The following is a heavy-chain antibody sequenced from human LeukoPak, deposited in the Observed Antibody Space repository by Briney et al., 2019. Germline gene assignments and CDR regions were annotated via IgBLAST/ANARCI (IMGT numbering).Heavy chain of an antibody. Sequence: GGSLRLSCAASGFTVSSNYMSWVRQAPGKGLEWVSVIYSGGSTYYADSVKGRFTISRDNSKNTLYLQMNSLRAEDTAVYYCAHAMVQGVISFWGQGTLVTVSS. V-gene: IGHV3-66*01. D-gene: IGHD3-10*01. CDR2: IYSGGST. CDR3: AHAMVQGVISF. J-gene: IGHJ4*02. CDR1: GFTVSSNY.